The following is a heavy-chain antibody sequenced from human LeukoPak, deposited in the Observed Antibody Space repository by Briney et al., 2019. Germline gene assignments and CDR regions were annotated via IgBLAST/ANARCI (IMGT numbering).Heavy chain of an antibody. CDR2: IYYSGST. J-gene: IGHJ5*02. Sequence: SETLSLTCTVSGGSISSYYWSWIRQPPGKGLEWIGYIYYSGSTNYNPSLKSRVTISVDTSKNQFSLKLSSVTAADTAVYYCARKSRHSSGWYGDWFDPWGQGTLVTVSS. CDR1: GGSISSYY. CDR3: ARKSRHSSGWYGDWFDP. V-gene: IGHV4-59*12. D-gene: IGHD6-19*01.